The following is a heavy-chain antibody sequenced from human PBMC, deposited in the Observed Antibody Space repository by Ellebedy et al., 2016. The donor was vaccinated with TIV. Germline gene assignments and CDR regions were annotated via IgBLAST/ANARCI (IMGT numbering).Heavy chain of an antibody. D-gene: IGHD3-3*01. CDR1: GGSISSSSYY. J-gene: IGHJ4*02. Sequence: MPGGSLRLSCAVSGGSISSSSYYWGWIRQPPGKGLEWIGCIFYSGNTYYNPSPKSRLTISVDTSKNQFALKLSSVTAADTAVYYCARILRAGSDGDYFDYWGQGTQVTASS. V-gene: IGHV4-39*06. CDR3: ARILRAGSDGDYFDY. CDR2: IFYSGNT.